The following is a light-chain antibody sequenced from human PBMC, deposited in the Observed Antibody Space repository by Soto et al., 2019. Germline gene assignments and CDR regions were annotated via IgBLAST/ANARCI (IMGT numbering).Light chain of an antibody. Sequence: IQLTQSPSSLSASVGDRVTIACRASQSISIYLNWYQHKPGKAPKLLIYAASSLHSGVPSRFSGSGSGTDFTLTISSLLPEDFATYYCQQSYTTPTFGQGTKVEIK. CDR1: QSISIY. J-gene: IGKJ1*01. V-gene: IGKV1-39*01. CDR3: QQSYTTPT. CDR2: AAS.